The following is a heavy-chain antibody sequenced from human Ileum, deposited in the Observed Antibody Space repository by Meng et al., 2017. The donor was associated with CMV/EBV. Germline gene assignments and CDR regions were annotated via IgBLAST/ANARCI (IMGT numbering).Heavy chain of an antibody. Sequence: QVQLQRWGARLWNPSETLSLTCAVYGGSFSDYYLIWIRQSPGKGLEWIGEVHHSGITNYNPSLKSRVTISVDTSKNQFFLKLTSVTAADTGLYYCATNSEDYWGQGTLVTVSS. CDR3: ATNSEDY. D-gene: IGHD4-23*01. CDR1: GGSFSDYY. V-gene: IGHV4-34*01. CDR2: VHHSGIT. J-gene: IGHJ4*02.